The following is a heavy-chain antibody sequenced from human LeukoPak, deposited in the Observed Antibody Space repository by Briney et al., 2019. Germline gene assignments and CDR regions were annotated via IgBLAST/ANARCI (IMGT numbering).Heavy chain of an antibody. V-gene: IGHV3-23*01. CDR1: GFTFSNYG. CDR2: ITSGVGIT. D-gene: IGHD3-10*01. J-gene: IGHJ4*02. Sequence: GGSLRLSCAASGFTFSNYGMNWVRQAPGKGLEWVSIITSGVGITYYADSVKGRFTISRDNSKNILYLQMNSLRAEDTVVYYCAKGDYYDFDYWGQGTLVTVSS. CDR3: AKGDYYDFDY.